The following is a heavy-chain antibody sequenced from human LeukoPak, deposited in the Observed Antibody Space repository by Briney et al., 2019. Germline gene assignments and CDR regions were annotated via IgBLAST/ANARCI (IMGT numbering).Heavy chain of an antibody. D-gene: IGHD6-13*01. J-gene: IGHJ1*01. Sequence: ASVKVSCKASGYTFTDYFLHRVRRAPGQEFELMGWINPNSGAAHYTQSFQGRVTMTRDTSLSTAYLQLNSLTSDDAAMYYCARAQYLTAPAGTFANSWGQGTLVTVSS. CDR2: INPNSGAA. CDR3: ARAQYLTAPAGTFANS. V-gene: IGHV1-2*02. CDR1: GYTFTDYF.